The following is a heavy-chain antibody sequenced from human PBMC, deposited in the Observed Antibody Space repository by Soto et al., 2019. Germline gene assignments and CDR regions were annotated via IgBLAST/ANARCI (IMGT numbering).Heavy chain of an antibody. CDR2: IIPILGIA. Sequence: QVQLVQSGAEVKKPGSSVKVSCKASGGTYSSYTISWVRQAPGQGLEWIGRIIPILGIANYAQKFQGRVTITADKSTSTAYMELSSLRSEDTAVYYCARDHLFYSRDYFEQFDYWGQGTLVTVSS. D-gene: IGHD3-10*01. CDR3: ARDHLFYSRDYFEQFDY. V-gene: IGHV1-69*08. CDR1: GGTYSSYT. J-gene: IGHJ4*02.